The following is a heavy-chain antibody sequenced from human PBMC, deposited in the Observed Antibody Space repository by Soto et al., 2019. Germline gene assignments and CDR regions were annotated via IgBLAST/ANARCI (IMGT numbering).Heavy chain of an antibody. Sequence: QVQLQESGPGLVKPSETLSLSCTVSGDSITTYYWSWIRQPAGKGLEWLGHIYFSGSTNYNPSLKSRVTMSVDTSKNQFSLKLSSVTAADTAVYYCASDSQWPTYFDYWGQGTLVIV. V-gene: IGHV4-4*07. CDR1: GDSITTYY. J-gene: IGHJ4*02. D-gene: IGHD6-19*01. CDR3: ASDSQWPTYFDY. CDR2: IYFSGST.